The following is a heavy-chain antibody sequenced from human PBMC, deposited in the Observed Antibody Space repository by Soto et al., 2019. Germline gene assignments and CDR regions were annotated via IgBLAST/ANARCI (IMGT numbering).Heavy chain of an antibody. CDR1: GFSLNNTGMG. CDR2: IFSNDDK. D-gene: IGHD3-10*01. J-gene: IGHJ5*02. Sequence: QVTLKESGPVLVKPTETLTLTCTVSGFSLNNTGMGVSWIRQPPGKALEWLAHIFSNDDKSYNTSLKNRLTISKDISKRQVVLTMTNMDPVDTATYYCARDLSGSYYPKWFDPWGQGTLVTVSS. V-gene: IGHV2-26*01. CDR3: ARDLSGSYYPKWFDP.